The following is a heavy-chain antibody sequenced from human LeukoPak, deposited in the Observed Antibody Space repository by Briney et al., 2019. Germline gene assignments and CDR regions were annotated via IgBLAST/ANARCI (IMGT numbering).Heavy chain of an antibody. V-gene: IGHV3-30-3*01. D-gene: IGHD6-13*01. CDR2: ISYDGSNK. CDR3: ARDRGIYSSSWYGGGYYYYGMDV. Sequence: GRSLRLSCAASGFTFSSYAMHWVRQAPGKGLEWVAVISYDGSNKYYADSVKGRFTISRDNSKNTLYLQMNSLRAEDTAVYYCARDRGIYSSSWYGGGYYYYGMDVWGQGTTVTVSS. CDR1: GFTFSSYA. J-gene: IGHJ6*02.